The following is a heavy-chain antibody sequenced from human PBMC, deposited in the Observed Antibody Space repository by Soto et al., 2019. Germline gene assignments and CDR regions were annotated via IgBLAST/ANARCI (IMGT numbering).Heavy chain of an antibody. J-gene: IGHJ4*02. CDR2: IYSGGSH. CDR3: AREYYYDILTGPPTS. Sequence: PGGSLRLFCADSGFTVSRNYMSWVRQATGKGLEWVSVIYSGGSHYYADSVKGRFTISRDNSKNTLYLQINSLRAEDTAVYYCAREYYYDILTGPPTSWGQATLVTVSS. D-gene: IGHD3-9*01. CDR1: GFTVSRNY. V-gene: IGHV3-53*01.